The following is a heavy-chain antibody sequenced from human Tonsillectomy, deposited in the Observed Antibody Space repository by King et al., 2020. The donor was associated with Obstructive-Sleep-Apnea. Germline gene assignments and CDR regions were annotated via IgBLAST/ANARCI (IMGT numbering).Heavy chain of an antibody. CDR3: ARVWFGDSNWFDP. J-gene: IGHJ5*02. CDR2: IYHSGST. CDR1: GGSISSSNW. V-gene: IGHV4-4*02. Sequence: VQLQESGPGLVKPSGTLSLTCAVSGGSISSSNWWSWVRQPPGKGLEWIGEIYHSGSTNYNPSLKSRVTTSVEKSKNQFSLKLSSVTAADTAVYYCARVWFGDSNWFDPWGQGTLVTVSS. D-gene: IGHD3-10*01.